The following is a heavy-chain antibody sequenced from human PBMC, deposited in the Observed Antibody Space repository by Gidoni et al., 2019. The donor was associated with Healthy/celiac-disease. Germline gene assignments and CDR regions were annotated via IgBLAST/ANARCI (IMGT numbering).Heavy chain of an antibody. Sequence: QVQLVESGGGVVQPGRSLRLPCAASGFTFSSYGMHWVRQAPGKGLEWVAVISYDGSNKYYADSVKGRFTISRDNSKNTLYLQMNSLRAEDTAVYYCARANIAAAGTGLFYYYYMDVWGKGTTVTVSS. CDR3: ARANIAAAGTGLFYYYYMDV. J-gene: IGHJ6*03. CDR1: GFTFSSYG. D-gene: IGHD6-13*01. V-gene: IGHV3-30*03. CDR2: ISYDGSNK.